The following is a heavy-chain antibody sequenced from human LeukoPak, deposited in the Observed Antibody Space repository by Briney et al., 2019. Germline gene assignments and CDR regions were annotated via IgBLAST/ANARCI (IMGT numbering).Heavy chain of an antibody. CDR1: GGSISSSSYY. V-gene: IGHV4-39*01. D-gene: IGHD6-6*01. Sequence: PSETLSLTCTVSGGSISSSSYYWGWIRQPPGKGLEWIGNFYYSGSTYYNPSLKSRVTISLDTSRNQFSLKLNSVTAADTAVYYCARSDSSSSLVLGSYYGMDVWGQGTTVTVSS. CDR3: ARSDSSSSLVLGSYYGMDV. CDR2: FYYSGST. J-gene: IGHJ6*02.